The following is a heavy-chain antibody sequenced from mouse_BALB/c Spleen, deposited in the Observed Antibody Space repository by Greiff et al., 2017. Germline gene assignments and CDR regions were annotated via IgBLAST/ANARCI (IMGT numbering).Heavy chain of an antibody. D-gene: IGHD1-1*01. CDR2: IYPGGGYT. CDR3: ARGTVVDAMDY. Sequence: LVESGAELVRPGTSVKISCKASGYTFTNYWLGWVKQRPGHGLEWIGDIYPGGGYTNYNEKFKGKATLTADTSFSTAYMQLSSLTSEDSAVYFCARGTVVDAMDYWGQGTSVTVSS. J-gene: IGHJ4*01. V-gene: IGHV1-63*02. CDR1: GYTFTNYW.